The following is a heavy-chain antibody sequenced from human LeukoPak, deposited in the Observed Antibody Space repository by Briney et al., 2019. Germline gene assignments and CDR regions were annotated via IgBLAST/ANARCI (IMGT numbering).Heavy chain of an antibody. CDR2: ISAYNGNT. D-gene: IGHD3-10*01. J-gene: IGHJ4*02. CDR1: GYTFTSYG. Sequence: GASVKVSCKASGYTFTSYGISWVRQAPGQGLEWMGWISAYNGNTNYAQKLQGRVTMTTDTSTSTAYMELRSLRSDDTAVYYCARDRRITMVRGVIPPDFDYWGQGTLVTVSS. V-gene: IGHV1-18*01. CDR3: ARDRRITMVRGVIPPDFDY.